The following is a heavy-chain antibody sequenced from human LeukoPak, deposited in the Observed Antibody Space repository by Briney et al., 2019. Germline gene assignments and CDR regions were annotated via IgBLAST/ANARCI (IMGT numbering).Heavy chain of an antibody. CDR3: ARDTDGSLDY. D-gene: IGHD1-26*01. J-gene: IGHJ4*02. CDR2: IKQDGSTK. V-gene: IGHV3-7*01. Sequence: GGSLRLSCAASGFTFTNSWMAWVRQAPGKGLEWVANIKQDGSTKHYADSLKGRSTISRDNPKNSLYLQMNSLRADDTAVYYCARDTDGSLDYWGQGILVTVAS. CDR1: GFTFTNSW.